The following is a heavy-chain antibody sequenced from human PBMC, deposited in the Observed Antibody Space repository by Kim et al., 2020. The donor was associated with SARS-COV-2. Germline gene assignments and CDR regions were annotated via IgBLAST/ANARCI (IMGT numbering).Heavy chain of an antibody. CDR1: GGSISSGSYY. J-gene: IGHJ6*02. CDR2: IYTSGST. Sequence: SETLSLICTVSGGSISSGSYYWSWIRQPAGKGLEWIGRIYTSGSTNYNPSLKSRVTISVDTSKNQFSLKLSSVTAADTAVYYCARSEPGIAAADSYYYYYYGMDVWGQGTTVTVSS. V-gene: IGHV4-61*02. CDR3: ARSEPGIAAADSYYYYYYGMDV. D-gene: IGHD6-13*01.